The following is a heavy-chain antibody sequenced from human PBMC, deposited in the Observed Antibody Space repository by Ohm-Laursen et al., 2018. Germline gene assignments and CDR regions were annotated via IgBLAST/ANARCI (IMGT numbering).Heavy chain of an antibody. V-gene: IGHV4-34*01. D-gene: IGHD6-6*01. J-gene: IGHJ4*02. Sequence: SQTLSLTCAVYGGSFSGYYWSWIRQPPGKGLEWIGEINHSGSTNYNPSLKSRVTISVDTSKNQFSRKLSSVTAADTAVYYCARGNSSSGFDYWGQGTLVTVSS. CDR2: INHSGST. CDR1: GGSFSGYY. CDR3: ARGNSSSGFDY.